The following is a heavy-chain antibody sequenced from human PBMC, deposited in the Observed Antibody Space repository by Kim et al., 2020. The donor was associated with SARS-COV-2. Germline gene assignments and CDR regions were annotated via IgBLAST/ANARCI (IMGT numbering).Heavy chain of an antibody. V-gene: IGHV3-48*02. Sequence: GGSLRLSCVASGFNFSSYSMNWVRQAPGKGLEWVSYISSSSSTIYYADSVKGRFTISRDNAKNSLYLQMNSLRDEDTAVYYCARGPELGQKRELVSTKAGPFDYWGQGSLVTVSS. D-gene: IGHD1-26*01. CDR3: ARGPELGQKRELVSTKAGPFDY. J-gene: IGHJ4*02. CDR1: GFNFSSYS. CDR2: ISSSSSTI.